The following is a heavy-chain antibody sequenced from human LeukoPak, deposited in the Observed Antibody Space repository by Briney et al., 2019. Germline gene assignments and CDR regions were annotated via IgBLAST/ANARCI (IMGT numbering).Heavy chain of an antibody. Sequence: ASVKVSCKASGGTFSSYAISWVRQAPGQGLEWMGWINPNSGGANYAQKFQGRVTMTRDTSISTAYMELSRLRSDDTAVYYCARVPEGYCSSTSCYTSDYWGQGTLVTVSS. D-gene: IGHD2-2*02. V-gene: IGHV1-2*02. CDR1: GGTFSSYA. CDR3: ARVPEGYCSSTSCYTSDY. J-gene: IGHJ4*02. CDR2: INPNSGGA.